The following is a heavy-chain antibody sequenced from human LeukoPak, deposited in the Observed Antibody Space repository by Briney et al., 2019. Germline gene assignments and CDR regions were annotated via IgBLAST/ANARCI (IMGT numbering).Heavy chain of an antibody. D-gene: IGHD2-15*01. J-gene: IGHJ4*02. CDR1: GFTVSSNY. CDR3: AKDDSANIIRTFDY. CDR2: IYSGGST. V-gene: IGHV3-53*01. Sequence: GGSLRLSCAASGFTVSSNYMSWVRQAPGKGLEWVSVIYSGGSTYYADSVKGRFTISRDNSKNTLYLQMNSLRAEDTAVYYCAKDDSANIIRTFDYWGQGTLVTVSS.